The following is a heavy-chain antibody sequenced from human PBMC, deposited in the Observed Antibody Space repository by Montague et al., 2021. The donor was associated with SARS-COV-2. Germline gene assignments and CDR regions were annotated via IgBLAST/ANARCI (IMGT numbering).Heavy chain of an antibody. CDR3: ARGIWFGELLTGYYYYGMDV. J-gene: IGHJ6*02. V-gene: IGHV6-1*01. D-gene: IGHD3-10*01. CDR2: TYYRSKWYN. CDR1: GDSVSSNSAA. Sequence: CAISGDSVSSNSAAWNWIRQSPSRGLEWLGRTYYRSKWYNDYAVSVKSRITINPDTSKNQFSLQLNSVTPEDTAVYYCARGIWFGELLTGYYYYGMDVWGQGTPVAVSS.